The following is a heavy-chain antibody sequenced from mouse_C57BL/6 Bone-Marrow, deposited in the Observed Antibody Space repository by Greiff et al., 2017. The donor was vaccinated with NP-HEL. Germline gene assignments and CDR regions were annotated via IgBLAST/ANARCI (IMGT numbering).Heavy chain of an antibody. J-gene: IGHJ3*01. V-gene: IGHV1-81*01. Sequence: QVQLQQSGAELARPGASVKLSCKASGYTFTSYGISWVKQRTGQGLEWIGEIYPRSGNPYYNEKFKGKATLTADKSSSTAYMELRSLTSEDSAVYVCARWAYYDYGFAYWGQGTLVTVSA. CDR1: GYTFTSYG. CDR3: ARWAYYDYGFAY. D-gene: IGHD2-4*01. CDR2: IYPRSGNP.